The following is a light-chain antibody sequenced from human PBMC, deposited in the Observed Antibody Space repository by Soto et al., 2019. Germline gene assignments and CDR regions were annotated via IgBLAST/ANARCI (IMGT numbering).Light chain of an antibody. V-gene: IGKV3-20*01. CDR2: GAS. J-gene: IGKJ5*01. CDR1: QSVSSSY. Sequence: EIVLTQSPGTLSLSPGERATLSCRASQSVSSSYLAWYQQKPGQAPRLLIYGASSRATGIPDRFSGSGSGTDFTLTISRLQSVHFAVYPCQQYGGPPPITFGQGTRLEIK. CDR3: QQYGGPPPIT.